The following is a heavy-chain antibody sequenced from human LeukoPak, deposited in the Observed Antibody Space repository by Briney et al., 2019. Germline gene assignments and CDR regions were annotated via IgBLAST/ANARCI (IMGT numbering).Heavy chain of an antibody. V-gene: IGHV4-39*01. J-gene: IGHJ6*03. CDR2: SGNT. D-gene: IGHD5-24*01. Sequence: SETLSLTCTVSGVSIRSTSYYWGWIRQPPGKGLEWIGISGNTYYNPSLKTRVTISIDTSKNQFSLKLTSVTAADTAVYYCAGGYKYAYYNYYYMDVWGKGTTVTVSS. CDR1: GVSIRSTSYY. CDR3: AGGYKYAYYNYYYMDV.